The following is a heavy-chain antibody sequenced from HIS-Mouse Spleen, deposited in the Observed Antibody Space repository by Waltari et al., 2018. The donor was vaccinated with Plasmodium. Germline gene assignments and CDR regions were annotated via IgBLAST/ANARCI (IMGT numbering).Heavy chain of an antibody. V-gene: IGHV3-7*01. CDR1: GFTFSSYW. CDR2: KRKEGSGK. CDR3: ASSWYWYFDL. J-gene: IGHJ2*01. D-gene: IGHD6-13*01. Sequence: EVQLVESGGGLVQPGGSLRLSCAASGFTFSSYWMSWVRQAPGKVIEWFANKRKEGSGKYYVDAVKGRFTISRDNAKNSLYLQMNSLRAEDTAVYYCASSWYWYFDLWGRGTLVTVSS.